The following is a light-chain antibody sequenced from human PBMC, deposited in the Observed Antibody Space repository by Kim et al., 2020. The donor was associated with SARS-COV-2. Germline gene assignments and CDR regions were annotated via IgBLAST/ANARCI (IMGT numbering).Light chain of an antibody. V-gene: IGLV2-23*01. Sequence: QSALTQPASVSGSPGQSITISCTGTSSDVGSYSLVSWYQQDPGKAPKLMIYEGTKRPSGVSNRFSGSKSGNTASLTISGLQAEDEADYYCSSYAGSSTVVFGGGTQLTVL. CDR3: SSYAGSSTVV. J-gene: IGLJ2*01. CDR2: EGT. CDR1: SSDVGSYSL.